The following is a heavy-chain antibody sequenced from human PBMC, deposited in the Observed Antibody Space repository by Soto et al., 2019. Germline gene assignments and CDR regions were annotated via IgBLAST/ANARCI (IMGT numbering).Heavy chain of an antibody. CDR1: GFTFSSYG. Sequence: QVQLVESGGGVVQPGRSLRLSCAASGFTFSSYGMHWVRQAPGKGLEWVAVIWYDGSNKYYADSVKGRFTIYRDNSKNTLYMQMNGLRAEDMAVYYCARASTVALDYWGQGTLVTVSS. CDR3: ARASTVALDY. J-gene: IGHJ4*02. V-gene: IGHV3-33*01. D-gene: IGHD6-19*01. CDR2: IWYDGSNK.